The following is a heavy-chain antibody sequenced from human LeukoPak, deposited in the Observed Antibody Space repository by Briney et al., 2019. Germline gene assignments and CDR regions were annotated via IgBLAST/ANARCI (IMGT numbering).Heavy chain of an antibody. Sequence: GGSLRLSCAASGFTVSSNYMSWVRQAPGKGLEWVSVIYSGGSTYYADSVKGRFTISRDNSKNTLYLQMNSLRAEDTAVYYCARGFSYLTTSLDYWGQGTLVTVSS. D-gene: IGHD5-18*01. J-gene: IGHJ4*02. CDR1: GFTVSSNY. V-gene: IGHV3-66*01. CDR2: IYSGGST. CDR3: ARGFSYLTTSLDY.